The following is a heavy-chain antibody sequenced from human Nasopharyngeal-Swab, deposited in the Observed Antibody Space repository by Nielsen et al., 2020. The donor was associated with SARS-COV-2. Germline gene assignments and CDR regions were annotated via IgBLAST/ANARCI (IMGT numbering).Heavy chain of an antibody. Sequence: GSLRLSCTVSGGSISSSSYYWGWIRQPPGKGLEWIGSIYYSGSTYYNPSLKSRVTISVDTSKNQFSLKLSSVTAADTAVYYCARGKYRRAFDIWGQGTMVTVSS. J-gene: IGHJ3*02. CDR3: ARGKYRRAFDI. V-gene: IGHV4-39*01. CDR1: GGSISSSSYY. D-gene: IGHD6-6*01. CDR2: IYYSGST.